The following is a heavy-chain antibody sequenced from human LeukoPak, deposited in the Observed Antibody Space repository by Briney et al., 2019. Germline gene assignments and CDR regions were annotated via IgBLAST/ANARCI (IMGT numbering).Heavy chain of an antibody. J-gene: IGHJ2*01. Sequence: PERSLRLSCAGSGFTFSSYAMHWVRQAPGKGLEWLAVISSVGHNKFYADSVKGRITISRDNSNSTLSLQMNSLRPDDTAVYYCVREHAPRGDAYNFLTWFFGLWGRGTLVTVSS. CDR3: VREHAPRGDAYNFLTWFFGL. V-gene: IGHV3-30*04. CDR1: GFTFSSYA. CDR2: ISSVGHNK. D-gene: IGHD5-24*01.